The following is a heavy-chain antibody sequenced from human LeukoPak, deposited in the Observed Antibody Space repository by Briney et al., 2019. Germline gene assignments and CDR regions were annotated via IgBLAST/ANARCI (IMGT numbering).Heavy chain of an antibody. CDR3: AINVGFYDILTGYARYYFDY. V-gene: IGHV4-34*01. D-gene: IGHD3-9*01. J-gene: IGHJ4*02. Sequence: SETLSLTCAVYGGSFSGYYWSWIRQPPGKGLEWIEEINHSGSTNYNPSLKSRVTISVDTSKNQFSLKLSSVTAADTAVYYCAINVGFYDILTGYARYYFDYWGQGTLVTVSS. CDR1: GGSFSGYY. CDR2: INHSGST.